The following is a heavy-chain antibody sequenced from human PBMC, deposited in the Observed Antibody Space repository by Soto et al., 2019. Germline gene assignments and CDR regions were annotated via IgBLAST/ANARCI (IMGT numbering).Heavy chain of an antibody. Sequence: QVQLVQSGAEVKKPGASVKVSCKASGYTFTSYGISWVRQAPGQGLEWMGWISAYNGNTNYAQKLQGRVIMTTDTSTSTAYMELRSLRSDDTAVYYCARVAVAGPYYYYGMDVWGQGTTVTVSS. CDR2: ISAYNGNT. CDR3: ARVAVAGPYYYYGMDV. CDR1: GYTFTSYG. V-gene: IGHV1-18*01. D-gene: IGHD6-19*01. J-gene: IGHJ6*02.